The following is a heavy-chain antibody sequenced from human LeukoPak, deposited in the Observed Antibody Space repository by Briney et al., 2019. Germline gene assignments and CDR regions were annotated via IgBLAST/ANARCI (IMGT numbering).Heavy chain of an antibody. CDR2: ISGFNGQT. J-gene: IGHJ4*02. V-gene: IGHV1-18*01. D-gene: IGHD6-13*01. CDR1: GYTFASYG. Sequence: ASVKVSCRASGYTFASYGLNWVRQAPGQGLEWMGWISGFNGQTDLAHHLQGRLTMTTDTSTSTAYMELRSLRSDDTAVYYGARADSTWSDFWGQGTLVTVSA. CDR3: ARADSTWSDF.